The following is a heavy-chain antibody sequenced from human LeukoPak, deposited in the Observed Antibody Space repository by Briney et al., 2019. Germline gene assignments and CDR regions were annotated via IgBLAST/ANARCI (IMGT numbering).Heavy chain of an antibody. V-gene: IGHV3-7*01. J-gene: IGHJ4*02. CDR1: GFTFSSYS. CDR2: IKQDGSEK. D-gene: IGHD3-3*01. CDR3: ATDDFWSGYPLDY. Sequence: GGSLRLSCAASGFTFSSYSMNWVRQAPGKGLEWVANIKQDGSEKYYVDSVKGRFTISRDNAKNSLYLQMNSLRAEDTAVYYCATDDFWSGYPLDYWGQGTLVTVSS.